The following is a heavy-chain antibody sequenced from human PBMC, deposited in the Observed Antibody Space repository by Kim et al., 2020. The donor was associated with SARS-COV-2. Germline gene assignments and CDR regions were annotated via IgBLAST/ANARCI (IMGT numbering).Heavy chain of an antibody. CDR3: AKSVSGNIDF. D-gene: IGHD1-1*01. J-gene: IGHJ4*02. Sequence: GGSLRLSCAASGFTFSSYAMSWVRQAPGKGLEWVSTISGSGGSTYYADSLKGRFTISRDNSKNTLYLQMNSLRAEDTAVYYCAKSVSGNIDFWGQGTLVTVSS. CDR2: ISGSGGST. CDR1: GFTFSSYA. V-gene: IGHV3-23*01.